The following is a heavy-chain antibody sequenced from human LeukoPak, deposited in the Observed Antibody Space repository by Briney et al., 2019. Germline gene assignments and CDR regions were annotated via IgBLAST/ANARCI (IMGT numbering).Heavy chain of an antibody. CDR1: GFTFSDYY. V-gene: IGHV3-11*04. CDR3: AREPYYDSSGYSPDY. D-gene: IGHD3-22*01. Sequence: GGSLRLSCAASGFTFSDYYMSWIRQAPGKGLEWVSYISSSGSTIYYADSVKGRFTISRDNAKNSLYLHMNSLRAEDTALYYCAREPYYDSSGYSPDYWGQGTLVTVSS. CDR2: ISSSGSTI. J-gene: IGHJ4*02.